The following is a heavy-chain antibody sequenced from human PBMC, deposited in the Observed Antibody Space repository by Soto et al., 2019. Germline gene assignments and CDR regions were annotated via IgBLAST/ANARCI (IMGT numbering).Heavy chain of an antibody. J-gene: IGHJ4*02. D-gene: IGHD3-9*01. CDR2: IYHNGGS. V-gene: IGHV4-30-2*01. Sequence: QLQLQESGSGLVKPSQTLSLTCGVSGGSVSSDFSSWIWIRQTSGKGLEWIGYIYHNGGSYFNPSLVSRGSISIDTSNNQFSLNLTSVTAADTAVYYCARGQPGLLSFDSWGQGILVTVSS. CDR1: GGSVSSDFSS. CDR3: ARGQPGLLSFDS.